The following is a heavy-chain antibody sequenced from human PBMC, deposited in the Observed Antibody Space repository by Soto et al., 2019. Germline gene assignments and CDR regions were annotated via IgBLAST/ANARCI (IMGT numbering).Heavy chain of an antibody. CDR3: ARPIVVVTAPYYYGMDV. CDR1: GFTFSRYW. Sequence: GGSLRLSCAASGFTFSRYWMDWVRQAPRKGLEWVATIKHNGSEKYYGDSVKGRFIISRDNAKNSLCLQMNSLRDEDTAVYYCARPIVVVTAPYYYGMDVWGQGTTVTVSS. D-gene: IGHD2-21*02. J-gene: IGHJ6*02. CDR2: IKHNGSEK. V-gene: IGHV3-7*01.